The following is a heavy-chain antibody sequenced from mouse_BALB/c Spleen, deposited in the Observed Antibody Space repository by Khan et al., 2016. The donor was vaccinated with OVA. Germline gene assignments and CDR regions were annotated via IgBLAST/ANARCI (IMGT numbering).Heavy chain of an antibody. D-gene: IGHD1-1*01. Sequence: EVELVESGGDIVKPGGSLKLSCAASGFTFSTYGMSWVRQTPDKRLEWVATVSTGGHYTYYTDTVKGRFTISRDNAKNTLYLQMSSLGSEDTAIFYCARLAYYDDSEVFDYWGQGTLVTVSA. CDR1: GFTFSTYG. CDR3: ARLAYYDDSEVFDY. V-gene: IGHV5-6*01. J-gene: IGHJ3*01. CDR2: VSTGGHYT.